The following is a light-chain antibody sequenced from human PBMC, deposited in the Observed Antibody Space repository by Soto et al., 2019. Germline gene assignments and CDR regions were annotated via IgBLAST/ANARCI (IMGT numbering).Light chain of an antibody. Sequence: QSALTQPASVSGSPGQSITISCTGTSSDVGGYNYVSWYQQHTGKAPKLMIYDVSNRPAGVSNRFSGSKSDNTASLTISGLQAEDAADYHCSPHTSSPTLLYVLGTGTQLTVL. J-gene: IGLJ1*01. CDR1: SSDVGGYNY. V-gene: IGLV2-14*01. CDR3: SPHTSSPTLLYV. CDR2: DVS.